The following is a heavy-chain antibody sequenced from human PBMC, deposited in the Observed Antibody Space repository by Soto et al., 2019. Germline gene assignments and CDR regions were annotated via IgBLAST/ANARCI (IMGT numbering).Heavy chain of an antibody. Sequence: ASVKVSCKASGGTFSSYAISWVRQAPGQGLEWMGGIIPIFGTANYAQKFQGRVTITADESTSTAYMELSSLGSEDTAVYYCARDPRDGYNRYFDYWGQGTLVTVSS. CDR1: GGTFSSYA. CDR3: ARDPRDGYNRYFDY. CDR2: IIPIFGTA. J-gene: IGHJ4*02. V-gene: IGHV1-69*13. D-gene: IGHD5-12*01.